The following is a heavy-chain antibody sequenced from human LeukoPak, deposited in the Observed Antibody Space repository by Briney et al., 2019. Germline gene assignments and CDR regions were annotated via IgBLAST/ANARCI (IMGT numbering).Heavy chain of an antibody. CDR3: ARGLLTARAGDAFDI. CDR2: VSAYNGNT. J-gene: IGHJ3*02. CDR1: GYTFTTYG. V-gene: IGHV1-18*01. Sequence: GASVRVSCKASGYTFTTYGISWVRQAPGQGLEWMGWVSAYNGNTNYAQKLQGRVTMTTDTSANTAYMELGSLRSDDTAVYYCARGLLTARAGDAFDIWGQGTMVTVSS. D-gene: IGHD7-27*01.